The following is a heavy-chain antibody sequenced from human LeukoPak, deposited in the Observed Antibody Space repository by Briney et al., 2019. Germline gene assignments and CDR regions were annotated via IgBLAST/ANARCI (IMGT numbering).Heavy chain of an antibody. Sequence: PSETLSLTCALYGGSFSGYYWSWIRQPPGKGLEWIGEINHSGSTNYNPSLKSRVTISVDTSKNQFSLKLSSVTAADTAVYYCARGYSYYYDSSGYLYWGQGTLVTVSS. V-gene: IGHV4-34*01. CDR2: INHSGST. J-gene: IGHJ4*02. CDR3: ARGYSYYYDSSGYLY. CDR1: GGSFSGYY. D-gene: IGHD3-22*01.